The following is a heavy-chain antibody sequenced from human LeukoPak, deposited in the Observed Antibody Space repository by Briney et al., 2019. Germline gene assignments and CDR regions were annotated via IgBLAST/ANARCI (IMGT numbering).Heavy chain of an antibody. Sequence: KHSEALCLTCAVYGGSFSDYYWTWIRQSPGEGLGWIGEINRRGATDYNLSLKCRVTISVDTSKHQFSLKVRSVTAADTAVYYRARRVRGVIIRLYHYNGMDVWGQGTTVTVSS. D-gene: IGHD3-10*01. CDR1: GGSFSDYY. CDR3: ARRVRGVIIRLYHYNGMDV. V-gene: IGHV4-34*01. J-gene: IGHJ6*02. CDR2: INRRGAT.